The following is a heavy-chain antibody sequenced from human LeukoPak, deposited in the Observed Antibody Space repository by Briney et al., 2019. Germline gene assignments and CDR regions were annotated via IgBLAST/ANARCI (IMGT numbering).Heavy chain of an antibody. J-gene: IGHJ4*02. Sequence: ASVKVSCKASGYTFTSYYMHWVRQAPGQGLEWMGIINPSGGSTSYAQKFQGRVTMTRDMSTSTVYMELSSLRSEDTAVYYCARDRIAAAGRAKLDYWGQGTLVTVSS. D-gene: IGHD6-13*01. CDR1: GYTFTSYY. CDR2: INPSGGST. V-gene: IGHV1-46*01. CDR3: ARDRIAAAGRAKLDY.